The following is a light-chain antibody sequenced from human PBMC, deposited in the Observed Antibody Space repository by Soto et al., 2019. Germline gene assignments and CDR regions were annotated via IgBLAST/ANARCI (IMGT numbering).Light chain of an antibody. V-gene: IGKV3-15*01. Sequence: EIVMTQSPATLSVSPGERATLSCRASQSVSSNLAWYHQKPGQAPRFLIYGASTRATGIPARFSGSGSGTEFTLTISSLQSEDFAVYYCLQYNNWPRTFGQGTKVEIK. CDR3: LQYNNWPRT. CDR2: GAS. CDR1: QSVSSN. J-gene: IGKJ1*01.